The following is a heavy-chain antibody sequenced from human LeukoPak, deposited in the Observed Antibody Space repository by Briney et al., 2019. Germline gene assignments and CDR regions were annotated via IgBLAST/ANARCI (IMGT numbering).Heavy chain of an antibody. J-gene: IGHJ4*02. CDR2: IYYSGST. V-gene: IGHV4-59*01. CDR3: AREPRSGYGDYGGLDY. Sequence: PSETLSPTCTVSGGSISSYYWSWIRQPPGKGLEWIGYIYYSGSTNYNPSLKSRVTISVDTSKNQFSLKLSSVTAADTAVYYCAREPRSGYGDYGGLDYWGQGTLVTVSS. CDR1: GGSISSYY. D-gene: IGHD4-17*01.